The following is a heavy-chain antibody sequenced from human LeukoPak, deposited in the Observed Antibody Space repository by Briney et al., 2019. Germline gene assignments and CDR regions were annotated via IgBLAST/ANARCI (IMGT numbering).Heavy chain of an antibody. CDR2: ASTTGDIT. Sequence: PGGSLRLSCAAAEFTFRSYSMSWVRQAPGKGLEWVSGASTTGDITYYADSVKGRFTISRDNSKNTLYLQMNSLRDEDTAIYYCTKGGSAIKDTVNSWGQGTLVTVSS. V-gene: IGHV3-23*01. CDR3: TKGGSAIKDTVNS. D-gene: IGHD3-10*01. J-gene: IGHJ4*02. CDR1: EFTFRSYS.